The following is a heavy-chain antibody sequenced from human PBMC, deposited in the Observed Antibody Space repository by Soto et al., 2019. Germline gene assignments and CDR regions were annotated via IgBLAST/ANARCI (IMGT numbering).Heavy chain of an antibody. Sequence: GGSLRLSCVASGFTFSGYWMSWVRQAPGKGLEWVAKIKQDGSERHYVDSVKGRFTISRDNANNSVFLRMNNLRDEDTAVYYCLRDPGPRPAAIRGLGWLNPWARELWSPSPQ. CDR2: IKQDGSER. CDR3: LRDPGPRPAAIRGLGWLNP. CDR1: GFTFSGYW. V-gene: IGHV3-7*03. D-gene: IGHD2-2*01. J-gene: IGHJ5*02.